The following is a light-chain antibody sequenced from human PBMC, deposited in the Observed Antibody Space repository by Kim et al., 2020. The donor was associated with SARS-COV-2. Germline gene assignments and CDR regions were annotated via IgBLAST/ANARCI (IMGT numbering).Light chain of an antibody. CDR3: QQYDTYWT. Sequence: SASVGDRVTITCRASQSISSWLAWYQQKPEKAPKLLIYKASTLESGVPSRFRGSGSGTEFTLTISSLQPDDVAIYYCQQYDTYWTFGQGTKVDIK. V-gene: IGKV1-5*03. CDR2: KAS. CDR1: QSISSW. J-gene: IGKJ1*01.